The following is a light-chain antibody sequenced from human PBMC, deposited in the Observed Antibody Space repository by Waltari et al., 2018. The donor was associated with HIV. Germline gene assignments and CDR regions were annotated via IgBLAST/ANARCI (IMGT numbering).Light chain of an antibody. J-gene: IGLJ1*01. Sequence: QSALTQPASVSGSPGQSITISCTGTSSDVGGYNYVSWYQQHPGKAPKPMIYEVSKRPSWVSIRFSGSKSGNTASLTISGLQAEDEADYYCSSYTSSSTLSYVFGTGTKVTVL. CDR1: SSDVGGYNY. V-gene: IGLV2-14*01. CDR3: SSYTSSSTLSYV. CDR2: EVS.